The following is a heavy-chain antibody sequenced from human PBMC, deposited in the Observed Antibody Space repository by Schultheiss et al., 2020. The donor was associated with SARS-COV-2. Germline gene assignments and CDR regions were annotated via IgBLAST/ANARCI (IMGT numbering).Heavy chain of an antibody. V-gene: IGHV4-30-4*01. CDR1: GGSISSGEYY. CDR3: ARVRYYDSSGYYYVNAFDI. CDR2: IYHSGST. J-gene: IGHJ3*02. D-gene: IGHD3-22*01. Sequence: SETLSLTCTVSGGSISSGEYYWSWIRQPPGKGLEWIGYIYHSGSTYYNPSLKSRVTISVDTSKNQFSLKLSSVTAADTAVYYCARVRYYDSSGYYYVNAFDIWGQGTMVTVSS.